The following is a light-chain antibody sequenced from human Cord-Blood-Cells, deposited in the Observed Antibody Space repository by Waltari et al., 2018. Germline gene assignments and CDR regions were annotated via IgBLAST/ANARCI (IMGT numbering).Light chain of an antibody. CDR1: SSDVGGSNY. V-gene: IGLV2-8*01. CDR3: SSYAASNNRV. Sequence: SALTQPPSASGSPGQSINISCTGTSSDVGGSNYVSWYQQHPGKAPKLRIYEFSKRPSGCPDRFSGSKSGNTASLTVSGLQAEDEADYYCSSYAASNNRVFGGGTSLTVL. CDR2: EFS. J-gene: IGLJ3*02.